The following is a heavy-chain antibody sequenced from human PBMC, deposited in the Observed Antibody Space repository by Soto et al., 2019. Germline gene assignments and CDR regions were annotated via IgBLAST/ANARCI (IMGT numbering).Heavy chain of an antibody. J-gene: IGHJ6*02. V-gene: IGHV3-30*18. CDR1: GFTFSSYG. CDR2: ISYDGSNK. CDR3: AKDLEGGIAAAGTYYYYGMDV. Sequence: GGSLRLSCAASGFTFSSYGMHWVRQAPGKGLEWVAVISYDGSNKYYADSVKGRFTISRDNSKNTLYLQMNSLRAEDTAVYYCAKDLEGGIAAAGTYYYYGMDVWGQGTTVTVSS. D-gene: IGHD6-13*01.